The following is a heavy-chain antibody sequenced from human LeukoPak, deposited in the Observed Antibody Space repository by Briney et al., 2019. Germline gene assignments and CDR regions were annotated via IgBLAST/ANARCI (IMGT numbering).Heavy chain of an antibody. Sequence: AGGSLRLSCAASGFTFSSYAMSWVRQAPGKGLEWVSAISGSGGSTYYADSVKGRFTISRDNSKNTLYLQMNSLRAEDTAVYYCAKRQIIVVSAFDYWAREPWSPSPQ. CDR2: ISGSGGST. CDR1: GFTFSSYA. D-gene: IGHD2-2*01. V-gene: IGHV3-23*01. J-gene: IGHJ4*02. CDR3: AKRQIIVVSAFDY.